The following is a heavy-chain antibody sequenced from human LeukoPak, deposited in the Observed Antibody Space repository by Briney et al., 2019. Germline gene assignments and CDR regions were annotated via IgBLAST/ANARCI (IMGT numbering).Heavy chain of an antibody. CDR3: ATGERMVRGDGVDY. Sequence: GGSLGLSCAASGFTVRNNYMSWVRQAPGKGLEWVSVIYSGGSTYYADSVKGRFTISRDNSKNTLYLQMNSLRAGDTAVYFCATGERMVRGDGVDYWGQGTLVTVSS. J-gene: IGHJ4*02. V-gene: IGHV3-66*01. CDR2: IYSGGST. CDR1: GFTVRNNY. D-gene: IGHD3-10*01.